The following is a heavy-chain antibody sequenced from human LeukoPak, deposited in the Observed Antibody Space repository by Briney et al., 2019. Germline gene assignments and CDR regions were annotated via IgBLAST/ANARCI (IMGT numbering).Heavy chain of an antibody. Sequence: GGSLRLSCAASRFTFSDYYMSWIRQAPGKGLEWVSYISSSGSTIYYADSVKGRFTISRDNAKNSLCLQMNSLRAEDTAVYYCARAKTWGHDAFDIWGQGTMVTVSS. V-gene: IGHV3-11*01. CDR1: RFTFSDYY. CDR3: ARAKTWGHDAFDI. D-gene: IGHD7-27*01. CDR2: ISSSGSTI. J-gene: IGHJ3*02.